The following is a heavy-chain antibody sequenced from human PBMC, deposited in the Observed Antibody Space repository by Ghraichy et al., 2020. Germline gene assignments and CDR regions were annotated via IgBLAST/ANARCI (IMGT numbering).Heavy chain of an antibody. D-gene: IGHD2-2*01. CDR3: AKDSASVYQLRWGTVTYLFDY. CDR1: GFTFSSYA. CDR2: ISGSGGST. J-gene: IGHJ4*02. Sequence: GESLNISCAASGFTFSSYAMSWVRQAPGKGLEWVSAISGSGGSTYYADSVKGRFTISRDNSKNTLYLQMNSLRAEDTAVYYCAKDSASVYQLRWGTVTYLFDYWGQGTLVTVSS. V-gene: IGHV3-23*01.